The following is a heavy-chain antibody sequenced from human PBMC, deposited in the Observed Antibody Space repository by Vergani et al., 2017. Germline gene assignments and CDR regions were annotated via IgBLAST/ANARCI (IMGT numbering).Heavy chain of an antibody. D-gene: IGHD4-17*01. CDR1: GGSFSGYY. CDR2: INHSGST. V-gene: IGHV4-34*01. CDR3: ASQQDYGDYVGLS. Sequence: QVQLQKWGAGLLKPSETLSLTCAVYGGSFSGYYWSWIRQPPGKGLEWIGEINHSGSTNYNPSLKSRVTISVDTSKNQFSLKLSSGTAADTAVYYCASQQDYGDYVGLSWGQGTLVTGSS. J-gene: IGHJ4*02.